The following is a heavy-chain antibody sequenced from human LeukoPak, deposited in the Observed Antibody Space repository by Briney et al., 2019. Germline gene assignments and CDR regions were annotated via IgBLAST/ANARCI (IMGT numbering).Heavy chain of an antibody. J-gene: IGHJ4*01. Sequence: PGGSLRLSCAASGFTFNTFNMNWVRQAPGKGLEWVSSITSGGDYIYYADSVTGPFTPSRNNAKNSLSLQLSSLRVEDTAVYYCARGHYDVLAASYKWTPDYWGQGTLVTVSS. V-gene: IGHV3-21*01. CDR3: ARGHYDVLAASYKWTPDY. D-gene: IGHD3-9*01. CDR2: ITSGGDYI. CDR1: GFTFNTFN.